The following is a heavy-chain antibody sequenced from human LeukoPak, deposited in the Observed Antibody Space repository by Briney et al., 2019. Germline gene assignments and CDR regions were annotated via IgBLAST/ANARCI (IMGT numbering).Heavy chain of an antibody. V-gene: IGHV3-74*01. D-gene: IGHD6-13*01. CDR2: INSDGSST. J-gene: IGHJ4*02. Sequence: PGGSLRLSCAASGFTFSDYYMSWIRQAPGKGLVWVSRINSDGSSTSYADSVKGRFTISRDNAKNTLYLQMNSLRAEDTAVYYCARESDSSSWYNPRYFDYWGQGTLVTVSS. CDR3: ARESDSSSWYNPRYFDY. CDR1: GFTFSDYY.